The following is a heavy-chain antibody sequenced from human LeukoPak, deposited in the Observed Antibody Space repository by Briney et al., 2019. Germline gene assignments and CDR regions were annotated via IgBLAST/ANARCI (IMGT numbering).Heavy chain of an antibody. J-gene: IGHJ3*02. V-gene: IGHV3-21*01. CDR3: AREASAFDI. CDR2: ISGDTSYI. Sequence: GGSLRLSCSASGFTFSYYSINWVRQAPGKGLEWVSSISGDTSYIYYADSVKGRFTISRDNAKNSLYLQMNSLRAEDTAVYYCAREASAFDIWGQGTMVTVSS. CDR1: GFTFSYYS.